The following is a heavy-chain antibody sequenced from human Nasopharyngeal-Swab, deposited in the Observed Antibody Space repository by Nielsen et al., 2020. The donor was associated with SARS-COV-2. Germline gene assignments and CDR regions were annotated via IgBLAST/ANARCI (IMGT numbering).Heavy chain of an antibody. Sequence: RQAPGKGLEWIGSIYYSGGTYYNPSLKSRVTISVDTSKNQFSLKLSSVTAADTAVYYCARDRSSWYPYYFDYWGQGTLVTVSS. D-gene: IGHD6-13*01. V-gene: IGHV4-39*07. J-gene: IGHJ4*02. CDR2: IYYSGGT. CDR3: ARDRSSWYPYYFDY.